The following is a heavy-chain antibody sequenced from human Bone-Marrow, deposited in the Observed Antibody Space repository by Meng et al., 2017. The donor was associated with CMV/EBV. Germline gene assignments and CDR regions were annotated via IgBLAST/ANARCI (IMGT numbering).Heavy chain of an antibody. CDR3: ARGMSIAAPRFFVY. V-gene: IGHV3-48*04. D-gene: IGHD6-6*01. Sequence: GGSLRLSCAASGFTFNTYSMTWVRQAPGKGLEWVSYISSSGTTIHYADSVKGRFTTSRDNGKNSLYLQMNSPRVEDTALYYCARGMSIAAPRFFVYWGQGALVTVSS. J-gene: IGHJ4*02. CDR2: ISSSGTTI. CDR1: GFTFNTYS.